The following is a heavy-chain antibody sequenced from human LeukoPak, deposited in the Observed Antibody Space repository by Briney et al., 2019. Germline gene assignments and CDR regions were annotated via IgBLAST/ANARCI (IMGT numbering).Heavy chain of an antibody. V-gene: IGHV3-48*01. CDR3: AKDKSSSSSSGLKYYFDY. Sequence: GGSLRLSCAASGFTFSTYTMNWVRQAPGKGLEWVSYISSSSTTYYADSVKGRFTISRDNAKNSLYLQMNSLRAEDTAVYYCAKDKSSSSSSGLKYYFDYWGQGTLVTVSS. D-gene: IGHD6-6*01. CDR1: GFTFSTYT. CDR2: ISSSSTT. J-gene: IGHJ4*02.